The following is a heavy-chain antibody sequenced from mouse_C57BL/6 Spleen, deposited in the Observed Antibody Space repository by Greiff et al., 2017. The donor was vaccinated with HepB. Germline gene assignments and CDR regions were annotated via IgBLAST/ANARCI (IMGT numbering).Heavy chain of an antibody. J-gene: IGHJ4*01. CDR1: GFTFSDYG. CDR3: ARSYGSSYDYYYAMDY. V-gene: IGHV5-17*01. D-gene: IGHD1-1*01. CDR2: ISSGSSTI. Sequence: VQLKESGGGLVKPGGSLKLSCAASGFTFSDYGMHWVRQAPEKGLEWVAYISSGSSTIYYADTVKGRFTISRDNAKNTLFLQMTSLRSEDTAMYYCARSYGSSYDYYYAMDYWGQGTSVTVSS.